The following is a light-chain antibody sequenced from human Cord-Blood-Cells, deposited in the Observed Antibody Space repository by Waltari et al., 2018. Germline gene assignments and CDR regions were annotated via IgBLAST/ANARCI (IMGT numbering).Light chain of an antibody. CDR1: SSDVGGYNY. CDR2: EVS. V-gene: IGLV2-8*01. CDR3: SSYAGSNNLV. Sequence: QSALTQPPSASGSPGQSVTISCTGTSSDVGGYNYVSWYQQHPGKAPKLMIYEVSKRPSWVPDRFSGSKSGNTASLTVSGLQPEDEADYYCSSYAGSNNLVFGGGTKLTVL. J-gene: IGLJ3*02.